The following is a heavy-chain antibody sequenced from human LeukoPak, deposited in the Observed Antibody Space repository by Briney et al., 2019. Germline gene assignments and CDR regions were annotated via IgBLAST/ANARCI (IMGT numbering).Heavy chain of an antibody. Sequence: KPSETLSLTCTVSGGSISRSSHYWGWIRQSPGKGLEWIGSIYYGGNTYYGPSLKSRATISVDTSKNHYSLNLYSVTAADTAVYYCARYDSSGYYYGLDYWGQGTLVTVSS. J-gene: IGHJ4*02. CDR3: ARYDSSGYYYGLDY. V-gene: IGHV4-39*01. CDR2: IYYGGNT. CDR1: GGSISRSSHY. D-gene: IGHD3-22*01.